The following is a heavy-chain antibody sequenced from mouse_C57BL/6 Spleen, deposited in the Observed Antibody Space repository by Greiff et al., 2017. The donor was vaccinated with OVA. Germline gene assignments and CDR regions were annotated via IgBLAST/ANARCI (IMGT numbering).Heavy chain of an antibody. CDR3: AVLSAY. CDR2: IRNKANGYTT. CDR1: GFTFTDYY. V-gene: IGHV7-3*01. Sequence: EVHLVESGGGLVQPGGSLSLSCAASGFTFTDYYMSWVRQPPGKGLEWLGFIRNKANGYTTEYSVSVKVRFTISRDNSQSILYLQMNALRAEDSATYYCAVLSAYWGQGTLVTVSA. D-gene: IGHD1-1*02. J-gene: IGHJ3*01.